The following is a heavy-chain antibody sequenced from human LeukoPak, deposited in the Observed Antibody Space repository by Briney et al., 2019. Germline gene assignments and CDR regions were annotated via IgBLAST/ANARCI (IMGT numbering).Heavy chain of an antibody. V-gene: IGHV3-21*01. CDR2: ISSSSSYI. J-gene: IGHJ4*02. Sequence: PGGSLRLSCAASGFTFSSYSMNWVRQAPGKGLEWVSSISSSSSYIYYADSVKGRFTISRDNAKNSLYLQMNSLRAEDTAVYYCAREGRVRYSYGYRTDYSFDYWGQGTLVTVSS. CDR3: AREGRVRYSYGYRTDYSFDY. CDR1: GFTFSSYS. D-gene: IGHD5-18*01.